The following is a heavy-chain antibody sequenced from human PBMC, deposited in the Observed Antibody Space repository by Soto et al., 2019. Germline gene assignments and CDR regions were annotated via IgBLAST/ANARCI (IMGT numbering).Heavy chain of an antibody. J-gene: IGHJ3*02. D-gene: IGHD3-10*01. CDR2: FIPIFDAS. V-gene: IGHV1-69*01. CDR3: ARKAESYGFDI. Sequence: QVQLVQSGAEVKKPGSSVKVSCKASGGTFSNYAINWVRQAPGQGLEWMGGFIPIFDASTYAQNLRGRVTITADESTTTAYMELSGLRSEDTAMYYCARKAESYGFDIWGQGTLVTVSS. CDR1: GGTFSNYA.